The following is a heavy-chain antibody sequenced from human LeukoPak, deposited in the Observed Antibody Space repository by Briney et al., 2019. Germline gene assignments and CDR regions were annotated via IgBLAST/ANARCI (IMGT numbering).Heavy chain of an antibody. V-gene: IGHV4-61*01. J-gene: IGHJ4*02. Sequence: SETLSLTCTVSGGSISSSSYYWSWIRQPPGKGLEWIGYIYYSGSTNYNPSLKSRVTISVDTSKNQFSLKLSSVTAADTAVYYCARAKSSSWYWTPFRGGHFDYWGQGTLVTVSS. CDR2: IYYSGST. CDR3: ARAKSSSWYWTPFRGGHFDY. CDR1: GGSISSSSYY. D-gene: IGHD6-13*01.